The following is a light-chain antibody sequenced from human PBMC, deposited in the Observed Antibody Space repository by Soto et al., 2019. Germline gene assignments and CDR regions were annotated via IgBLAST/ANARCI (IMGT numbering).Light chain of an antibody. CDR2: GPS. J-gene: IGKJ1*01. CDR1: QSISRSY. CDR3: QQYDSSPRT. V-gene: IGKV3-20*01. Sequence: ELVLTHSPGTLSLSSGERSTLSYMSIQSISRSYLAWYQQKPGQAPRLLSYGPSSRATGIPDRFSGSGSGTDFTLTINRLEPEDFAVYYCQQYDSSPRTFGQGTKVDIK.